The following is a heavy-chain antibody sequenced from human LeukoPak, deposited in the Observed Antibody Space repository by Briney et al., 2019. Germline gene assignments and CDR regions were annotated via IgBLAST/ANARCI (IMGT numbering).Heavy chain of an antibody. D-gene: IGHD5-12*01. J-gene: IGHJ4*02. V-gene: IGHV3-30*03. CDR3: TTKVIRGNSGDDYDD. Sequence: PGESLRLSCAASGVTFSSYGMHWVRQAPGKGLEWVALISSDGNDKLYGDSVKGRFTISRDDSKSTLYLQMNSLRAEDTAVYYCTTKVIRGNSGDDYDDWGQGTLVTVSS. CDR2: ISSDGNDK. CDR1: GVTFSSYG.